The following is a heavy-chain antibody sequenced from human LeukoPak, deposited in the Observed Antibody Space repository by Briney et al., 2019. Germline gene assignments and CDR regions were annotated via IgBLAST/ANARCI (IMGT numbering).Heavy chain of an antibody. V-gene: IGHV3-74*01. Sequence: PGGSLRLSCEASGFTFSNYWMHWVRQAPGKGLTWVSQISTDGSQTFYADSVKGRFTISRDNAKNTLFLQMDSLRPEDTAVYYCVRSLRSADFWGQGTLVTVSS. J-gene: IGHJ4*02. CDR2: ISTDGSQT. CDR3: VRSLRSADF. CDR1: GFTFSNYW.